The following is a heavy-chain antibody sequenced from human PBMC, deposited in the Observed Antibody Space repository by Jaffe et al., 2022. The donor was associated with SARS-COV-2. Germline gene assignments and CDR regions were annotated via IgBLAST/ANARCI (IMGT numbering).Heavy chain of an antibody. J-gene: IGHJ6*02. D-gene: IGHD6-13*01. V-gene: IGHV3-23*01. Sequence: EVQLLESGGGLVQPGGSLRLSCVASGFIFSNYPMSWVRQAPGKGLEWVSSISGGGDDTEYADSVKGRFTVSRDNSKNTMFLEMSNLRIEDTAVYYCAKDYSSGWLYFYGMDVWGQGTTVTVSS. CDR3: AKDYSSGWLYFYGMDV. CDR2: ISGGGDDT. CDR1: GFIFSNYP.